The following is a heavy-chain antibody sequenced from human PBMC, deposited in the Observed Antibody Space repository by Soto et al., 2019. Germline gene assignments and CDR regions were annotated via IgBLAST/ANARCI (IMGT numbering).Heavy chain of an antibody. Sequence: EVQLLESGGGLVQPGGSLRLSCAASGFTFSSYAMSWVRQAPGKGLEWVSAISAGGGTYYAGSVKGRFTISRDNSKNTLYLQMNSLRAGDTAVYYCAKDPDYGAYWGQGTLVTVSS. CDR3: AKDPDYGAY. J-gene: IGHJ4*02. CDR1: GFTFSSYA. CDR2: ISAGGGT. V-gene: IGHV3-23*01.